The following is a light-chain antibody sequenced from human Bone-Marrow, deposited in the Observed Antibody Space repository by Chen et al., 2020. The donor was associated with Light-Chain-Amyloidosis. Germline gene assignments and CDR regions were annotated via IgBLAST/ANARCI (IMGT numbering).Light chain of an antibody. V-gene: IGLV2-14*01. Sequence: QSALTQPASVSGSPGQSITIPCTGTSSDVGGDNHVSWYQQHPDQAPKLLIYEVTNRPSWVPDRFSGSKSDNMASLTISGLQTEDEADYFCSSYTITNTLVFGSGTRVTVL. CDR2: EVT. CDR1: SSDVGGDNH. CDR3: SSYTITNTLV. J-gene: IGLJ1*01.